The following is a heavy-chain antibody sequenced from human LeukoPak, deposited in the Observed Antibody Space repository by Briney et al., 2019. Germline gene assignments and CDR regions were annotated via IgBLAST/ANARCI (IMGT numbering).Heavy chain of an antibody. CDR3: AKPRGSSGYYYAFDI. D-gene: IGHD3-22*01. J-gene: IGHJ3*02. CDR2: ISGSGGST. CDR1: GFTFTNYA. V-gene: IGHV3-23*01. Sequence: GGSLRLSCAASGFTFTNYAMSWVRQAPGKGLEWVSGISGSGGSTYYADSVKGRFTISRDNSKNTLYLQMNSLRAEDTAVYYCAKPRGSSGYYYAFDIWGQGTMVTVSS.